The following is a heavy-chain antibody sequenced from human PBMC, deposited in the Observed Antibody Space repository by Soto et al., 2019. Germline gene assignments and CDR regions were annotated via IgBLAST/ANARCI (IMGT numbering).Heavy chain of an antibody. CDR3: ARVGGSTISFDY. CDR1: GFTVSSNY. Sequence: EVQLVESGGGLVQPGGSLRLSCTASGFTVSSNYMSWVRQAPGKGLEWVSVIYSGGSTYYADSVKGRFTISRDNSKNTLYLQMNSLIAEDTAVYYCARVGGSTISFDYWGQGTLVTVSS. V-gene: IGHV3-66*01. CDR2: IYSGGST. D-gene: IGHD2-2*01. J-gene: IGHJ4*02.